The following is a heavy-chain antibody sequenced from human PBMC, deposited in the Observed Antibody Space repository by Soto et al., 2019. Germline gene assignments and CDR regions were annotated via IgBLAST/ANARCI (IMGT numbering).Heavy chain of an antibody. V-gene: IGHV5-51*01. CDR1: GSSFSGYW. Sequence: GESLKISCKVSGSSFSGYWIGWVRQMPGKGLEWMGIIYLGDSDTRYSPSFQGQVTISADKSINTAYLQWSSLKPSDTAMYYCARPSGAYYRRFDYWGLGTLVTVSS. CDR2: IYLGDSDT. J-gene: IGHJ4*02. CDR3: ARPSGAYYRRFDY. D-gene: IGHD3-10*01.